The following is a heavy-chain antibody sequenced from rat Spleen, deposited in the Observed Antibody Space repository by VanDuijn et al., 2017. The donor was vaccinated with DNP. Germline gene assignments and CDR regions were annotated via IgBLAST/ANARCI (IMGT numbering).Heavy chain of an antibody. J-gene: IGHJ2*01. CDR3: ASLYGYRDY. CDR1: GFTFSRYW. D-gene: IGHD1-9*01. Sequence: EVQLVGTGGGLVQPGRSLKLSCVASGFTFSRYWMYWIRQAPGKGLEWVASISYEGSSTYYGDSVKGRFTISRDNAKSTLYLQMNSLRSEDTATYYCASLYGYRDYWGQGVMVTVSS. CDR2: ISYEGSST. V-gene: IGHV5-58*01.